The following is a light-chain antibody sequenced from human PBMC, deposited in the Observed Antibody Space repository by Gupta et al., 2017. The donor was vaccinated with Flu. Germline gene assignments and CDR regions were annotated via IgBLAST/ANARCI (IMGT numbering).Light chain of an antibody. CDR3: GTWDDSLSAMV. CDR1: SSNIGIND. Sequence: SSSNIGINDVSWYQQLPGTAPRLLIYENDKRPSGIPDRITGSKSGTSATLGITGLQPGDEAHYYCGTWDDSLSAMVFGGGTKLAVL. V-gene: IGLV1-51*01. CDR2: END. J-gene: IGLJ2*01.